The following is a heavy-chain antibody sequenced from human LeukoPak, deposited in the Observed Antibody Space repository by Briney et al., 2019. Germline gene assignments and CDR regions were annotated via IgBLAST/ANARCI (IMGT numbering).Heavy chain of an antibody. D-gene: IGHD4-17*01. V-gene: IGHV3-21*01. CDR3: ARDPYDDYDY. J-gene: IGHJ4*02. CDR1: GFTFSTYT. CDR2: ISSSSGYI. Sequence: GGSPRLSCAASGFTFSTYTMNWVRQAPGKGLEWVSSISSSSGYIYYADSVKGRFPISRDNAKSSLSLQMNSLRAEDTAVYYCARDPYDDYDYWGQGTLVTVSS.